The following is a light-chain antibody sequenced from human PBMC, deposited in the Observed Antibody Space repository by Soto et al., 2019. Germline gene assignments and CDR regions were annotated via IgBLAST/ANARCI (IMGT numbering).Light chain of an antibody. V-gene: IGKV3-20*01. CDR1: QTITNNY. J-gene: IGKJ3*01. CDR2: GAS. Sequence: IVLTQSPGTLSLSPGDRATLACRASQTITNNYLAWYQQKPGQAPRLLIYGASSRATGIPDRFSGSGSGTDFTLTISRLEPEDFAVYYCQQYGSSRSTFGPGTKVDIK. CDR3: QQYGSSRST.